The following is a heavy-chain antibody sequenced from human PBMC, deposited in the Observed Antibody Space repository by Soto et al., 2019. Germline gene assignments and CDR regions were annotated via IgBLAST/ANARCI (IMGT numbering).Heavy chain of an antibody. CDR3: ARIWGPTLPTSYLDF. CDR1: GVTFTGYS. CDR2: MTSSASAI. V-gene: IGHV3-48*02. J-gene: IGHJ4*02. D-gene: IGHD3-16*01. Sequence: GSLRLSCVVYGVTFTGYSIDGVRQAPGKGLEWLSYMTSSASAIYYADSVKGRFTVSRDNGKNSLYLQMDSLRDEDTAVYFCARIWGPTLPTSYLDFWGQGTLVTVSS.